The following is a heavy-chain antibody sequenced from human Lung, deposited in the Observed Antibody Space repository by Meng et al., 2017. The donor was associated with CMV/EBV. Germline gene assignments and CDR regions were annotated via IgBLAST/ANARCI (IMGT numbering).Heavy chain of an antibody. CDR1: GGSISSGGYY. J-gene: IGHJ5*02. D-gene: IGHD3-10*01. V-gene: IGHV4-31*03. CDR3: ARASYGSGSPLGESWFDP. Sequence: QGRLKGAVPRLVKPSPTLSLTCTVSGGSISSGGYYWSWIRQHPGKGLEWIGYIHSSGSTYYNPSLRSRLTISVDTSKNQFSLKLSSVTAADTAVYYCARASYGSGSPLGESWFDPWGQGTLVTVSS. CDR2: IHSSGST.